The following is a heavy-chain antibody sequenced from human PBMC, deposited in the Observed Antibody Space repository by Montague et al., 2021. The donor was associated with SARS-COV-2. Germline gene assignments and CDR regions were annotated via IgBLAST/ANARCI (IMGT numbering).Heavy chain of an antibody. J-gene: IGHJ4*02. CDR2: ISSNGGST. CDR1: GFTFSSYA. CDR3: ASGHDSSGLPEDY. V-gene: IGHV3-64*01. Sequence: SLRLSCAASGFTFSSYAMHWVRQAPGRGLEYVPAISSNGGSTYYANSGKGRFTISRDNSKNTLYLQMGSLRAGDMAVYYCASGHDSSGLPEDYWGQGTLVTVSS. D-gene: IGHD3-22*01.